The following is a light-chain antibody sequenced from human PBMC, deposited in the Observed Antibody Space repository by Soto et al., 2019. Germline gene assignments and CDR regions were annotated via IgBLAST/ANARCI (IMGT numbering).Light chain of an antibody. V-gene: IGLV2-23*01. CDR2: EGS. J-gene: IGLJ1*01. CDR3: CSNDGSTTDV. CDR1: SSDVGNYNL. Sequence: QSVLTQPASVSGSPGQSITISCTVPSSDVGNYNLVSWYQKHPGKVPKLMIYEGSKRPSGVSHRFSGSQSGNTASLAISGLQPEDEPDHYRCSNDGSTTDVYGTATKVTL.